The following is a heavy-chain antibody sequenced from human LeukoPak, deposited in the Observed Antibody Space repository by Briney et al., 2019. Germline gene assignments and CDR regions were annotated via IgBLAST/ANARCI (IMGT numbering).Heavy chain of an antibody. CDR1: GGSFSGYY. CDR2: IYYSGST. V-gene: IGHV4-34*01. D-gene: IGHD3-22*01. Sequence: SSETLSLTCAVYGGSFSGYYWSWIRQPPGKGLEWIGSIYYSGSTYYNPSLKSRVTISVDTSKNQFSLKLSSVTAADTAVYYCAREDSGGSDYWGQGTLVTVSS. J-gene: IGHJ4*02. CDR3: AREDSGGSDY.